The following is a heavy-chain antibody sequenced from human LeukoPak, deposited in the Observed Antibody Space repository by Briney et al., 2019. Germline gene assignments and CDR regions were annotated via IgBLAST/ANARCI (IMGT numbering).Heavy chain of an antibody. CDR2: VNPKNGDT. D-gene: IGHD3-10*01. CDR1: GYIFTDYF. Sequence: GASVKVSCKASGYIFTDYFIHWVRQAPGQGPEWMGRVNPKNGDTYYAQTFQGRVTVTGATSISTAYMDLTTLRSDDTAIYYCSRDLSSTAYWELDYWGQGTLVTVS. J-gene: IGHJ4*02. V-gene: IGHV1-2*06. CDR3: SRDLSSTAYWELDY.